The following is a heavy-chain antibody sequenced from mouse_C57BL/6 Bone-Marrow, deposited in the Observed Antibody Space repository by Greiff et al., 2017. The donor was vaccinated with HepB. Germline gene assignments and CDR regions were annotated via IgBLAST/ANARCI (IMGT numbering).Heavy chain of an antibody. CDR3: AGYYDYFDY. D-gene: IGHD1-1*01. Sequence: VQLQQPGAELVKPGASVKLSCKASGYTFTSYWMQWVKQRPGQGLEWIGEIDPSDSYTNYNQKFKGKATLTVDTSSSTAYMQLSSLTSEDSAVYYCAGYYDYFDYWGQGTTLTVSS. V-gene: IGHV1-50*01. CDR2: IDPSDSYT. CDR1: GYTFTSYW. J-gene: IGHJ2*01.